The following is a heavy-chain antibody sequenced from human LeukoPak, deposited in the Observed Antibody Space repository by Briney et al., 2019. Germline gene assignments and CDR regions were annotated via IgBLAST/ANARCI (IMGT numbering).Heavy chain of an antibody. V-gene: IGHV3-20*04. Sequence: GPSLRLSCAASGFSFDNFGMSWVRQGPGKGLEWISGVNWNGVSKGYAASVKGRFIRSRDRAKTVVHLEMYSLTAEDTACYCCARGYGGYENPDYWGQGSLVTVSS. D-gene: IGHD5-12*01. CDR2: VNWNGVSK. CDR3: ARGYGGYENPDY. J-gene: IGHJ4*02. CDR1: GFSFDNFG.